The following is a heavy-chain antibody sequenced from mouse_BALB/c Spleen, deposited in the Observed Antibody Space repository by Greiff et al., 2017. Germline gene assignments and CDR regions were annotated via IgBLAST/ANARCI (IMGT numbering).Heavy chain of an antibody. V-gene: IGHV2-9*02. Sequence: QVQLKESGPGLVAPSQSLSITCTVSGFSLTSYGVHWVRQPPGKGLEWLGVIWAGGSTNYNSALMSRLSISKDNSKSQVFLKMNSLQTDDTAMYYCARDQRPSHGYDLYYYAMDYWGQGTSVTVSS. CDR1: GFSLTSYG. CDR3: ARDQRPSHGYDLYYYAMDY. D-gene: IGHD2-2*01. CDR2: IWAGGST. J-gene: IGHJ4*01.